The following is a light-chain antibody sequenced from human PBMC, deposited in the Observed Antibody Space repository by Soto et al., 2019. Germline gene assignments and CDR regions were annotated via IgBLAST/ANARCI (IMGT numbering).Light chain of an antibody. CDR1: SSDVGGYNY. CDR3: SSYTTISTLEV. CDR2: EVS. J-gene: IGLJ3*02. Sequence: QSALTQPASVSGSPGQSITISCTGTSSDVGGYNYVSWYQQHPGKAPKLMIYEVSNRPSGVSNRFSGSKSGNTASLTISGLQAEDGADYYCSSYTTISTLEVFGGGTKLTVL. V-gene: IGLV2-14*01.